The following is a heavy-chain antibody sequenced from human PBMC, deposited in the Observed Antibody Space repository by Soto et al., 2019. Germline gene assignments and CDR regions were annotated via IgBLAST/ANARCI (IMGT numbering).Heavy chain of an antibody. V-gene: IGHV1-69*06. CDR2: IIPIFGKA. J-gene: IGHJ6*02. D-gene: IGHD1-26*01. CDR1: GGTFSIYA. CDR3: ARVGLLGAPVEGMDV. Sequence: QVQLVQSGAEVKKPGSSVKVSCKASGGTFSIYAISWVRQAPGQGLEWMGGIIPIFGKANYAQKFKGCGTITADKSTCTAYMEVSSLRSEDTAVYYCARVGLLGAPVEGMDVSGHGTTVTVSS.